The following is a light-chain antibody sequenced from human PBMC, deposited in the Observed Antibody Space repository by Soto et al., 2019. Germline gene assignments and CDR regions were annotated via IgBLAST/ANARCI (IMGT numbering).Light chain of an antibody. CDR2: SNN. Sequence: QSVLTQPPSASGTPGQRVTISCSGSSSNIGSNTVNWYQQLPGTAPTLLIYSNNQRPSGVPDRFSGSKSGTSASLAISGLQSEHEADYYCAAWDDSLNGPVFGGGTKLTVL. V-gene: IGLV1-44*01. J-gene: IGLJ2*01. CDR1: SSNIGSNT. CDR3: AAWDDSLNGPV.